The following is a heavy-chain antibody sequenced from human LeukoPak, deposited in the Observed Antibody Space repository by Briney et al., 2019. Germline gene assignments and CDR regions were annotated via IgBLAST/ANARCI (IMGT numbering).Heavy chain of an antibody. CDR1: GGSISSHY. CDR2: IYYSGST. V-gene: IGHV4-59*11. D-gene: IGHD2-2*01. CDR3: AREYCSSTSCYYYFDH. Sequence: SETLSLTCTVSGGSISSHYWTWIRQPPGKGLEWIGYIYYSGSTNYNPSLKSRVTISVDTSKNQFSLKLSSVTAADTAVYYCAREYCSSTSCYYYFDHWGQGALVTVSS. J-gene: IGHJ4*02.